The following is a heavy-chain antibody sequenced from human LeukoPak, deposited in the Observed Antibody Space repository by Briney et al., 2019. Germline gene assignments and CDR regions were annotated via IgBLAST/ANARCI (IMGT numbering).Heavy chain of an antibody. J-gene: IGHJ4*02. CDR3: TTGIDYGGGY. Sequence: GGSLRLSCAVSGFSFTNVWMNWVRQAPGKGLEWVGRIKNKDEGEKTDYAAPVKGRFTISRDDSKATLFLQMNSLKMEDTAIYYCTTGIDYGGGYWGQGTLVTVSS. D-gene: IGHD3-16*01. CDR2: IKNKDEGEKT. V-gene: IGHV3-15*07. CDR1: GFSFTNVW.